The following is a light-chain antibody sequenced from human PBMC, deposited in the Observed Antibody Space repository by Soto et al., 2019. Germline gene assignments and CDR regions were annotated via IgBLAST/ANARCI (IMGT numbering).Light chain of an antibody. V-gene: IGKV4-1*01. J-gene: IGKJ5*01. CDR1: QTILYFSNNKNF. Sequence: DIVMTQSPDSLAVSLGERATINCKSSQTILYFSNNKNFLAWYQQKAGQPPKLLITWASTRESGVPDRFSGSGSGTDFTLTISSLQAEDVAVHYCQQYYNSITFGQGTRLEIK. CDR3: QQYYNSIT. CDR2: WAS.